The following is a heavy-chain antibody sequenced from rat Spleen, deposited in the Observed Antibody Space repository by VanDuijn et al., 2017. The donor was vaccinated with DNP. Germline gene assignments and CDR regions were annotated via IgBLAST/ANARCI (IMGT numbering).Heavy chain of an antibody. Sequence: EVQLQESGPGLLKPSQSLSLTCSVTGYSITSSSRWNWIRRFPGNKMEYIGHISYSGGPNYNPSLKSRISITRDTSKNQFFLHLNSVTTEDSATYYCARWVWYFDYWGQGVIVTVSS. V-gene: IGHV3-1*01. CDR2: ISYSGGP. J-gene: IGHJ2*01. CDR1: GYSITSSS. CDR3: ARWVWYFDY.